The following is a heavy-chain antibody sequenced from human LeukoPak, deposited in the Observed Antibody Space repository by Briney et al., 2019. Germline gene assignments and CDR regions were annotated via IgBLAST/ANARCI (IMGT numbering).Heavy chain of an antibody. CDR1: GDSVSSNSAA. CDR3: ARDSSAMFDY. Sequence: SQTLPLTCALSGDSVSSNSAAWNWIRQSPSRGLEWLGRTYYRSKWYNDYAISMKGRITINPDTSKNQFSLQLNSVTPEDTAVYYCARDSSAMFDYWGQGTLVAVSS. J-gene: IGHJ4*02. V-gene: IGHV6-1*01. CDR2: TYYRSKWYN. D-gene: IGHD2-2*01.